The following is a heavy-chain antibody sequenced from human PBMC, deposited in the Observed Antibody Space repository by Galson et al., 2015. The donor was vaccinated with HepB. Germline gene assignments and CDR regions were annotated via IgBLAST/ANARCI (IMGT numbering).Heavy chain of an antibody. CDR1: GFTFSTFA. V-gene: IGHV3-23*01. CDR2: ISTGGDT. J-gene: IGHJ5*02. D-gene: IGHD3/OR15-3a*01. CDR3: AKSAHGFWTGYLA. Sequence: LRLSCAASGFTFSTFAMSWVRQAPGKGLEWVSAISTGGDTYYADSVKGRFTISRDNLMNTLYLQMNSLRAEDTAVYYCAKSAHGFWTGYLAWGQGTLVTVSS.